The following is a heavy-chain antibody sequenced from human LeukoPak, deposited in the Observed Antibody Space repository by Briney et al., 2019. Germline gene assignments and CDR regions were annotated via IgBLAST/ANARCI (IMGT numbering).Heavy chain of an antibody. J-gene: IGHJ4*02. CDR3: ARDSPPPGYDY. D-gene: IGHD6-13*01. CDR1: GFTFRDYY. V-gene: IGHV3-11*01. Sequence: GGSLRLSCAASGFTFRDYYMSWIRQAPGKGLEWVSYISSSGSSIYYADSVKGRFTISRDNAKNSLYLQMNSLRAEDTAVYYCARDSPPPGYDYWGQGTLVTVSS. CDR2: ISSSGSSI.